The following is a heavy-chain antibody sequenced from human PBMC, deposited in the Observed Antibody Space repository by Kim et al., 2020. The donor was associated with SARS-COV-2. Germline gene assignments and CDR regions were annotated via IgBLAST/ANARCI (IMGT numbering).Heavy chain of an antibody. CDR1: GGPISGYY. J-gene: IGHJ4*02. Sequence: SETLSLTCTVSGGPISGYYWSWIRQPPGKGLEWIGYIYSSGSTNYNPSLKSRVTISVDTSKNQFSLKLSSVTAADTAVYYCARRVAVAEKAGCFDNWGQGTLVTVSS. V-gene: IGHV4-59*08. D-gene: IGHD6-19*01. CDR3: ARRVAVAEKAGCFDN. CDR2: IYSSGST.